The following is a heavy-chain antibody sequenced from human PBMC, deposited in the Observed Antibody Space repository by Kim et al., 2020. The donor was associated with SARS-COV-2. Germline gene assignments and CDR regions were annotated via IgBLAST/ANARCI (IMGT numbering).Heavy chain of an antibody. Sequence: SETLSLTCTVSGGSISFYYWSWIRQPPGKGLEWIGYIYYSGSTNYNPSLKSRVTISVDTSKNHFSLKLSSVTAADTAVYYCARLGFGDCSGGSCHNAFDIWGQGTMVTVPS. CDR2: IYYSGST. CDR3: ARLGFGDCSGGSCHNAFDI. D-gene: IGHD2-15*01. V-gene: IGHV4-59*08. J-gene: IGHJ3*02. CDR1: GGSISFYY.